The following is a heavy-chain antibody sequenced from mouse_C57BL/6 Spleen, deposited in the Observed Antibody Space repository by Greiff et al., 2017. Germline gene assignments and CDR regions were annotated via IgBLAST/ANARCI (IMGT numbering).Heavy chain of an antibody. V-gene: IGHV5-6*01. J-gene: IGHJ4*01. CDR2: ISSGGSYT. CDR1: GFTFSSYG. Sequence: EVMLVESGGDLVKPGGSLKLSCAASGFTFSSYGMSWVRQTPDKRLEWVATISSGGSYTYYPDSVKGRFTISRDNAKNTLYLQMSSLKSEDTAMYYCARQAGTWAMDYWGQGTSVTVSS. D-gene: IGHD4-1*01. CDR3: ARQAGTWAMDY.